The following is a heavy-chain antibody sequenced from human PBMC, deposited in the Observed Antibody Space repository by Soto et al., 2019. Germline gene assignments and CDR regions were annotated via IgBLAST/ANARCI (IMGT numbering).Heavy chain of an antibody. Sequence: GGSLRLSCAVSGFRFSAYSMNWVRQAPGKGLEWVSSISSSGDFIYYADSVKGRFTISRDNAKNSLYLQVSSLRAEDTAVYYCARGDIVVMAEYYYGMDVWGQGTTVTVSS. CDR3: ARGDIVVMAEYYYGMDV. J-gene: IGHJ6*02. D-gene: IGHD2-15*01. V-gene: IGHV3-21*06. CDR1: GFRFSAYS. CDR2: ISSSGDFI.